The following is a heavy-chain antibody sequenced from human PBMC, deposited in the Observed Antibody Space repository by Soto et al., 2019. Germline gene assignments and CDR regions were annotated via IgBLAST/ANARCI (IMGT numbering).Heavy chain of an antibody. D-gene: IGHD2-15*01. Sequence: GGSLRLSCAASGFTFNNYWMYWVRQAPGKGLVWVSRTEIDGSRTTYADPVKGRFNISRDNAKNTLYLQMNSLRAEDTAVYYCVRDRGTFCDYWGHGTLVTVSS. CDR2: TEIDGSRT. V-gene: IGHV3-74*01. CDR1: GFTFNNYW. J-gene: IGHJ4*01. CDR3: VRDRGTFCDY.